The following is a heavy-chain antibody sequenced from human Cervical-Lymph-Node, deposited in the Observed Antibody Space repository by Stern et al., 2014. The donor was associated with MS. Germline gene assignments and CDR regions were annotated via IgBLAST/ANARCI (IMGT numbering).Heavy chain of an antibody. Sequence: EVQLLESGGGFVQPGGSLRLSCAASGFTVSSNYMTWVRQAPGKGLEWVSVIYSDGTHYYADSVKGRFRISRHHSQNTLYLQMNSLSSEDTAVYYCAKGAMNYGDWGQGTLVTVSS. CDR3: AKGAMNYGD. D-gene: IGHD4-17*01. J-gene: IGHJ4*02. CDR2: IYSDGTH. CDR1: GFTVSSNY. V-gene: IGHV3-53*04.